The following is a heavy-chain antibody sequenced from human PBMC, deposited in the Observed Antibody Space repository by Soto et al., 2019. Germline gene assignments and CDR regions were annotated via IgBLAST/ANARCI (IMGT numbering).Heavy chain of an antibody. CDR3: AKDHWDPHNTGFPWDE. V-gene: IGHV3-23*01. CDR2: INGGGDRT. D-gene: IGHD2-8*02. CDR1: GFTSSNYA. J-gene: IGHJ4*02. Sequence: EVHLLESGGAWAQPGGSLSLSCIASGFTSSNYALRWVRQSPGKELEWVSTINGGGDRTYYIDSVEGRFTVSRDNSKNMWSLPMNSLNAEDTALYYCAKDHWDPHNTGFPWDEWGLGTLVTVPS.